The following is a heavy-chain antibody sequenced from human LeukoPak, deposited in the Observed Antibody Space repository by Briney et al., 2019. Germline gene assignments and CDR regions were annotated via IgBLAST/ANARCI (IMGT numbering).Heavy chain of an antibody. CDR1: GFTFSSYT. CDR3: ARGGVAGYYDFDY. CDR2: ISSSSTYI. J-gene: IGHJ4*02. V-gene: IGHV3-21*01. Sequence: GGSLRLSCAASGFTFSSYTMNWVRQAPGKGLEWVSSISSSSTYIYYADSVKGRFTISRDNAKNSLYLQMNSLGAEDTAVYYCARGGVAGYYDFDYWGQGTLVTVSS. D-gene: IGHD3-9*01.